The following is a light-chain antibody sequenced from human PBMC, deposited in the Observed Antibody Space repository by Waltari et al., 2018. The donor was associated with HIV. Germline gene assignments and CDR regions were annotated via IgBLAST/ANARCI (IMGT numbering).Light chain of an antibody. CDR3: QHRSNWPIT. CDR1: QSVSNY. V-gene: IGKV3-11*01. Sequence: VLTQSPASLFFSPGERATLSCRPSQSVSNYLAWYQQKPGQAPRLLIYGASSRATGIPARFSGSGSGTDFTLTISSLEPGDFAVYYCQHRSNWPITFGQGTRLEIK. J-gene: IGKJ5*01. CDR2: GAS.